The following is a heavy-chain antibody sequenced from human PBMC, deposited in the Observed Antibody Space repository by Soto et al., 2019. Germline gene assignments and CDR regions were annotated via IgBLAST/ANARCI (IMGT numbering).Heavy chain of an antibody. J-gene: IGHJ3*02. CDR3: ARELGRRTTGYCSSTSCYTVLAFDI. CDR2: INPNSGGT. CDR1: GYTFTGYY. D-gene: IGHD2-2*02. V-gene: IGHV1-2*04. Sequence: ASVKVSCKASGYTFTGYYMHWVRQAPGQGLEWMGWINPNSGGTNYAQKFRGWVTMTRDTSISTAYMELRRLRSDDTAVYYCARELGRRTTGYCSSTSCYTVLAFDIWGQGTMVTVSS.